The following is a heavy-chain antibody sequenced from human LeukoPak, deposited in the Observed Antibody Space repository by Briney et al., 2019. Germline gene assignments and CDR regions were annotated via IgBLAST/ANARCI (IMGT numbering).Heavy chain of an antibody. D-gene: IGHD6-25*01. CDR2: ISSSGSII. Sequence: GGSLRLSCAASGFTFSSYAMSWVRQAPGKGLEWVSYISSSGSIIDYADSVKGRFTISRDNAKNSLYLQMNSLRAEDTAVYYCARDFEAAGFDYWGQGTLVTVSS. CDR1: GFTFSSYA. CDR3: ARDFEAAGFDY. J-gene: IGHJ4*02. V-gene: IGHV3-48*01.